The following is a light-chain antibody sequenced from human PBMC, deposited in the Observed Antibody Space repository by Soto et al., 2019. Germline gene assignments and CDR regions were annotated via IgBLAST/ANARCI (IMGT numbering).Light chain of an antibody. Sequence: QSVLTQPPSGSGSPGQSVTISCTGTSSDVGTSNYVSRYQQHPGKAPKLMIYEVTKRPSGVPDRFSGSKSGNTASLTVSGLQADDEADYYCSSRSGTDILYVFGTGTKVTVL. J-gene: IGLJ1*01. CDR1: SSDVGTSNY. CDR3: SSRSGTDILYV. V-gene: IGLV2-8*01. CDR2: EVT.